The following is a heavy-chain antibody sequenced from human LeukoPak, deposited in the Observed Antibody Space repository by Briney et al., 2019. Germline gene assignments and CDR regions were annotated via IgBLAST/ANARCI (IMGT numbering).Heavy chain of an antibody. V-gene: IGHV3-30*02. CDR1: GFTFSSYG. J-gene: IGHJ4*02. D-gene: IGHD3-22*01. CDR2: IRYDGSNK. CDR3: AKERVVVIKEAVFDY. Sequence: GGSLRLPCAASGFTFSSYGMHWVRQAPGKGLEWVAFIRYDGSNKYYADSVKGRFTISRDNSKNTLYLQMNSLRAEDTAVYYCAKERVVVIKEAVFDYWGQGTLVTVSS.